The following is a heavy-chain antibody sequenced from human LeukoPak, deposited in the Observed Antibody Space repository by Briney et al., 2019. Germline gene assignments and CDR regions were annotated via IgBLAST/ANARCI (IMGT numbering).Heavy chain of an antibody. CDR1: GYTFTSYG. CDR3: ARGRYCSSSSCYFDY. J-gene: IGHJ4*02. Sequence: ASVKVSCKASGYTFTSYGISWVRQAPGQGLEWMGWISAYNGNTDYAQKLQGRVTMTTDTSTSTAYMELRSLRSDDTAVYYCARGRYCSSSSCYFDYWGQGTLVTVSS. D-gene: IGHD2-2*01. V-gene: IGHV1-18*01. CDR2: ISAYNGNT.